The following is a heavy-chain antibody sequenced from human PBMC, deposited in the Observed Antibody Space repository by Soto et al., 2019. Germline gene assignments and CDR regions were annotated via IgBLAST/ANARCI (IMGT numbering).Heavy chain of an antibody. J-gene: IGHJ4*02. V-gene: IGHV1-69*06. Sequence: GASVKVSCKASGGTFSSYAISWVRQAPGQGLEWMGGIIPIFGTANYAQKFQGRVTITADKSTSTAYMELSSLRSEDTAVYYCAREVVGYCSSNSCPPSYYFDYWGQGTLVTVSS. CDR2: IIPIFGTA. CDR3: AREVVGYCSSNSCPPSYYFDY. CDR1: GGTFSSYA. D-gene: IGHD2-2*01.